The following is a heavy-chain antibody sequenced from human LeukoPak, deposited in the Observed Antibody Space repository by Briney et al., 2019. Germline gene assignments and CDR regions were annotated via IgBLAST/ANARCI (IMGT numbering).Heavy chain of an antibody. V-gene: IGHV3-33*01. CDR2: IWYDGSNK. CDR1: GFTFSSYG. J-gene: IGHJ4*02. D-gene: IGHD5-24*01. Sequence: GGSLRLSCAASGFTFSSYGMHWVRQAPGKGLEWVAIIWYDGSNKYYADSVKGRFTISRDNSKNTLYLQMNSLRDDDTAVYYCARVGQGGYNSDYWGQGTLVTVSS. CDR3: ARVGQGGYNSDY.